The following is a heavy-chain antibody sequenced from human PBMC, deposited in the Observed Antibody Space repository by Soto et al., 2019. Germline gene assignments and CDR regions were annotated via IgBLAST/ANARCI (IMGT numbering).Heavy chain of an antibody. CDR2: ISTFNGDT. V-gene: IGHV1-18*04. J-gene: IGHJ4*02. D-gene: IGHD6-13*01. Sequence: QVQLVQSGGEAKRPGASVKVSCKTSGYTFTSYSINWVRQAPGQGLEWMGWISTFNGDTKYAQKFQGRVTMTTDPSPNTAYMEVRSLTSDDTAVYYCARDRAPIARSAYWGQGTLVTVSS. CDR3: ARDRAPIARSAY. CDR1: GYTFTSYS.